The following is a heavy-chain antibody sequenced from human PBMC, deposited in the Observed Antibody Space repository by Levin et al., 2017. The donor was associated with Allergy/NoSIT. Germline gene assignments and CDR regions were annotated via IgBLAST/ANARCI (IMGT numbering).Heavy chain of an antibody. V-gene: IGHV4-39*07. CDR3: ARSAPSSSWYTDRGLFDY. CDR1: GGSISSSSYY. J-gene: IGHJ4*02. CDR2: IYYSGST. Sequence: SSETLSLTCTVSGGSISSSSYYWGWIRQPPGKGLEWIGSIYYSGSTYYNPSLKSRVTISVDTSKNQFSLKLSSVTAADTAVYYCARSAPSSSWYTDRGLFDYWGQGTLVTVSS. D-gene: IGHD6-13*01.